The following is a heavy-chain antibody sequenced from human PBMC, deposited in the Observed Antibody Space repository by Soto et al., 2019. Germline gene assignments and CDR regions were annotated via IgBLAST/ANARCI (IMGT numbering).Heavy chain of an antibody. CDR1: GGSISSGDYY. CDR3: ARERARYGGNRWFDP. J-gene: IGHJ5*02. Sequence: SETLSLTCTVSGGSISSGDYYWSWIRQPPGKGLEWIGYIYYSGSTYYNPSLKSRVTISVDTSKNQFSLKLSSVTAADTAVYYCARERARYGGNRWFDPWGQGTLVTVSS. CDR2: IYYSGST. V-gene: IGHV4-30-4*01. D-gene: IGHD4-17*01.